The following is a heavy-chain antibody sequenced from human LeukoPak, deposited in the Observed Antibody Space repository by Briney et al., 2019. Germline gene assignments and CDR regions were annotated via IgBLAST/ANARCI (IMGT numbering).Heavy chain of an antibody. CDR2: INPNSGGT. D-gene: IGHD5-12*01. CDR1: GYTFTGYY. V-gene: IGHV1-2*02. Sequence: ASVKVSCKASGYTFTGYYMHWVRQAPGQGLEWMGWINPNSGGTNYAQKFQGRVTMTRDTSISTAYMDLSRLRSDDTAVYYCARDVLGGYDQELDYWGQGTLVTVSS. CDR3: ARDVLGGYDQELDY. J-gene: IGHJ4*02.